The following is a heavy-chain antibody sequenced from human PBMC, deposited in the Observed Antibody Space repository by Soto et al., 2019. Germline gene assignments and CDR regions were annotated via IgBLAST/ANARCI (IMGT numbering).Heavy chain of an antibody. CDR2: ISYDGSNK. CDR1: GFTFSSDG. Sequence: QVQLVESGGGVVQPGRSLRLSCAASGFTFSSDGMHWVRQAPGKGLEWVAVISYDGSNKYYADSVKGRFTISRDNSKNTLYLQMNSLRAEDTAVYYCAKGGIYDYIWGSYRYPVDYWGQGTRVTVSS. CDR3: AKGGIYDYIWGSYRYPVDY. J-gene: IGHJ4*02. D-gene: IGHD3-16*02. V-gene: IGHV3-30*18.